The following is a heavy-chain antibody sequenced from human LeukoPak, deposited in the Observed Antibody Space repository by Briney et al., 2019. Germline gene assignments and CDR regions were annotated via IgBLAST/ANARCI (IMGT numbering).Heavy chain of an antibody. CDR1: GGSISSYY. Sequence: SETLSLTCTVSGGSISSYYWSWIRQPPGKGLEWIGYIYYSGSTNYNPSLKSRVTISVDTSKNQFSLKLSSVTAADTAVYYCARMGYSYGQDYWGQGTLVTVSS. D-gene: IGHD5-18*01. CDR2: IYYSGST. J-gene: IGHJ4*02. CDR3: ARMGYSYGQDY. V-gene: IGHV4-59*12.